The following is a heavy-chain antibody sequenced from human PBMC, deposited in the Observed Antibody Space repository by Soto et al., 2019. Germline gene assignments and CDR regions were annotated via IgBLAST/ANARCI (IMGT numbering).Heavy chain of an antibody. D-gene: IGHD3-10*01. J-gene: IGHJ4*02. CDR3: ARGGVRGVVLDY. Sequence: QVQLQESGPGLVKPSQTLSLTCTVSGGSISSGDYYRSWIRQPPGKGLEWIGYIYYSGSTYYNPSLKSRVTISVDTSKNQFSQELSSVTAADTAVYYCARGGVRGVVLDYWGQGTLVTVSS. CDR2: IYYSGST. CDR1: GGSISSGDYY. V-gene: IGHV4-30-4*01.